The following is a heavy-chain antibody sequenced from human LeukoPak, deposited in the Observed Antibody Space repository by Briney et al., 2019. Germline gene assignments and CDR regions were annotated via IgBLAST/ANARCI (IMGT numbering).Heavy chain of an antibody. J-gene: IGHJ4*02. CDR2: INHSGST. CDR1: GGSFSGYY. Sequence: PSETLSLTCAVYGGSFSGYYWSWIRQPPGKGLEWIGEINHSGSTNYNPSLKSRVTISVDTSKNQFSLKLSSVTAADTAVYYCAREIRYCSGSKCYLFDYWGQGTLVTVSS. D-gene: IGHD2-15*01. CDR3: AREIRYCSGSKCYLFDY. V-gene: IGHV4-34*01.